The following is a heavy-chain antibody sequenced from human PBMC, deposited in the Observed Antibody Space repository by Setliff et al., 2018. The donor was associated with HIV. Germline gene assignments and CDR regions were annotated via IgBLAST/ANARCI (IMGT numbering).Heavy chain of an antibody. J-gene: IGHJ4*01. CDR1: GDSISSGSHY. CDR2: IYTGGNA. Sequence: PSETLSLTCTVSGDSISSGSHYWSWIRQPAGQGLEWIGHIYTGGNANYNPSLQRRFTISVDTSKNQFSLMLGSMTAADTAVYYCARQEPFGGTPEGDYWGPGTLVTVSS. CDR3: ARQEPFGGTPEGDY. V-gene: IGHV4-61*09. D-gene: IGHD2-15*01.